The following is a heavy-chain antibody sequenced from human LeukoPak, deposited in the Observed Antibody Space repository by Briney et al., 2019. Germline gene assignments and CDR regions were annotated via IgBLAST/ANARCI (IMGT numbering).Heavy chain of an antibody. J-gene: IGHJ5*02. V-gene: IGHV3-73*01. CDR3: TRDSGTYNWFDP. D-gene: IGHD1-26*01. CDR2: VDKKDKGYATAT. Sequence: GGSLKLSCAASGFTFSGSAIHWVRQSSGKGLEWVGQVDKKDKGYATATAYAASVKGRFTISRDDSINTAYLQMKSLKTEDTALYYCTRDSGTYNWFDPWGQGTLVTVSS. CDR1: GFTFSGSA.